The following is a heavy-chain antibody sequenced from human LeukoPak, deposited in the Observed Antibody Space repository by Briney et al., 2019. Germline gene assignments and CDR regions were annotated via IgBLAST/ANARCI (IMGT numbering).Heavy chain of an antibody. CDR1: GYTFTSYG. CDR2: ISAYNGNT. Sequence: ASVKVSCKASGYTFTSYGISWVRQAPGQGLEWMGWISAYNGNTNYAQKFQGRVTITADESTSTAYMELSSLRSEDTAVYYCARESSSSWYFDYWGQGTLVTVSS. V-gene: IGHV1-18*01. J-gene: IGHJ4*02. CDR3: ARESSSSWYFDY. D-gene: IGHD6-13*01.